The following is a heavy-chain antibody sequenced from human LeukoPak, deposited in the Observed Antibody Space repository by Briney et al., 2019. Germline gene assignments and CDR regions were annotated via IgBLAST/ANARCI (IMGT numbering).Heavy chain of an antibody. V-gene: IGHV1-8*01. CDR2: MNPNSGNT. CDR3: ARRRYYGSGSYYKPYYSSYMDV. Sequence: VASVKVSCKASGYTFTSYDINWVRQATGQGLEWMGWMNPNSGNTDYAQKFQGRVTMTRNTSISTAYMELSSLRSEDTAVYYCARRRYYGSGSYYKPYYSSYMDVWGKGTTVTVSS. CDR1: GYTFTSYD. J-gene: IGHJ6*03. D-gene: IGHD3-10*01.